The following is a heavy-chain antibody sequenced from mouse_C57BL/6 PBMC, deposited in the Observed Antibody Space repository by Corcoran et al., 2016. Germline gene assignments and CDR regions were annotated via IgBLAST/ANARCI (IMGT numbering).Heavy chain of an antibody. V-gene: IGHV12-3*02. Sequence: QVQLQESGPGLVKPSEPLSLTCAVSGYSISSGYYWGWIRQPPGKGLEWIGRIYHSGSTYYNPSLKSQVTISVETSKNQFSLKLSSVTAADTAVYYCASYCSGGSCYPEYNWFDPWGQGTLVTVSS. D-gene: IGHD1-1*02. CDR2: IYHSGST. CDR1: GYSISSGYY. J-gene: IGHJ4*01. CDR3: ASYCSGGSCYPEYNWFDP.